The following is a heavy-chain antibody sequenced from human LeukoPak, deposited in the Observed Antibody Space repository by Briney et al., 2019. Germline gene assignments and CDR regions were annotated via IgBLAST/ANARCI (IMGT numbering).Heavy chain of an antibody. CDR2: ISTSSITI. J-gene: IGHJ5*02. Sequence: GGSLRLSCAASGFTFSSNSMNWVRQAPGKGLEWVSYISTSSITIKYADAVKGRFTISRDNDKNSVYLQTNSLRADDTAVYYCARGGSYYWPIDLWGQGTLVTVSS. D-gene: IGHD1-26*01. CDR1: GFTFSSNS. CDR3: ARGGSYYWPIDL. V-gene: IGHV3-48*01.